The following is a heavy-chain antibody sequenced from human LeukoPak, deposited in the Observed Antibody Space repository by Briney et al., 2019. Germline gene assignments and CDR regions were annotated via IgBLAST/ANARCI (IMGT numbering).Heavy chain of an antibody. CDR3: ARDTSSGTYSGSNWDPEYWFDP. Sequence: ASVKVSCKASGYTFTSYYMHWVRQAPGQGLEWMGIINPSGGSTSYAQKFQGTVTMTRDTSTSTVYMELSSLRSEDTAVYYCARDTSSGTYSGSNWDPEYWFDPWGQGTLVTVSS. D-gene: IGHD1-26*01. V-gene: IGHV1-46*01. J-gene: IGHJ5*02. CDR2: INPSGGST. CDR1: GYTFTSYY.